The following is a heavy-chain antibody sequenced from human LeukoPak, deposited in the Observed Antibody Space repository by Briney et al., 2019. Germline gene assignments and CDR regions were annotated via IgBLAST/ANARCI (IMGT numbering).Heavy chain of an antibody. CDR1: GYTFTSYG. J-gene: IGHJ4*02. CDR2: ISAYNGNT. D-gene: IGHD6-19*01. CDR3: ARDRGYSSGWYYFDY. Sequence: ASVKVSCKASGYTFTSYGISWVRQAPGQGLEWMGWISAYNGNTNYAQKLQGRVTMTTDISTSTAYMELRSLRSDDTAVYYCARDRGYSSGWYYFDYWGQGTLVTVSS. V-gene: IGHV1-18*04.